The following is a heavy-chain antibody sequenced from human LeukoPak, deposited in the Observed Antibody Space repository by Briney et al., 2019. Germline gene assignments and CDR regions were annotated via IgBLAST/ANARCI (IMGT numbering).Heavy chain of an antibody. Sequence: SETLSLTCTVSGDSITSHHWNWLRQAPGNKMEWIGYIHYGGGTNGNPSPKSRVTMSVDMSRNQVFLNLRSVTAADTAVYYCAGWCSRPTCKNSFDVWGQGTLVTVAS. D-gene: IGHD2-8*01. CDR3: AGWCSRPTCKNSFDV. CDR2: IHYGGGT. V-gene: IGHV4-59*08. J-gene: IGHJ3*01. CDR1: GDSITSHH.